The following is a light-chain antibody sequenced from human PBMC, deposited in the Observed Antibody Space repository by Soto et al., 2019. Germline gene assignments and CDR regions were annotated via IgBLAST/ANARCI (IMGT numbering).Light chain of an antibody. V-gene: IGLV2-23*02. Sequence: QSALTQPASVSGSPGQSITISCTGTSSDVGLYNLVSWYQHLPGKAPKLIIYEVNERPSGISDRFSGSKSGNTASLTISALQDEDEADYYCCSYVGSSILMFGGGTQLTVL. J-gene: IGLJ3*02. CDR3: CSYVGSSILM. CDR1: SSDVGLYNL. CDR2: EVN.